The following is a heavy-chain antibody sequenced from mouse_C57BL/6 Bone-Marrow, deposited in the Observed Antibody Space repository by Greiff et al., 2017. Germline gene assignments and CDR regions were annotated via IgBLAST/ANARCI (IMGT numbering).Heavy chain of an antibody. J-gene: IGHJ3*01. V-gene: IGHV1-69*01. D-gene: IGHD1-1*02. CDR2: IDPSDSYT. CDR1: GYTFTSYW. CDR3: AREGWSFSY. Sequence: VPLQQSGAELVMPGASVKLSCKASGYTFTSYWLHWVKQRPGQGLEWIGEIDPSDSYTNYNQKFKGKSTLTVDKSSSTAYMQLSSLTSEDSAVYYCAREGWSFSYWGQGTLVTVSA.